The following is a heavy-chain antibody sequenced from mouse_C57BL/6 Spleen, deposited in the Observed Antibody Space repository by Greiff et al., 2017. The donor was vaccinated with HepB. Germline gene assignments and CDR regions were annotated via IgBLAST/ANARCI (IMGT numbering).Heavy chain of an antibody. D-gene: IGHD1-1*02. CDR3: AKNVGGGGNYPDY. V-gene: IGHV5-6*01. CDR1: GFTFSSYG. J-gene: IGHJ2*01. Sequence: VQLQQSGGDLVKPGGSLKLSCAASGFTFSSYGMSWVRQTPDKRLEWVATISSGGSYTYYPDSVKGRFTISRDNAKNTLYLQMSSLKSEDTAMYYCAKNVGGGGNYPDYWGQGTTLTVSS. CDR2: ISSGGSYT.